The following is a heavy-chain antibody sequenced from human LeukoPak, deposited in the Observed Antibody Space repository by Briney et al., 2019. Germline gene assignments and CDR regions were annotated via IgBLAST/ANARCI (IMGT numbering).Heavy chain of an antibody. Sequence: GGSLRLSCAASGFTFGSCGMHWVRQAPGKGLEWVTVIWYDGSNKYYADSVKGRFTISRDNSKDTLYLQMNSLRAEDTAVYYCARARHGILTGYYLDYWGQGTLVTVSS. CDR3: ARARHGILTGYYLDY. D-gene: IGHD3-9*01. V-gene: IGHV3-33*01. CDR1: GFTFGSCG. J-gene: IGHJ4*02. CDR2: IWYDGSNK.